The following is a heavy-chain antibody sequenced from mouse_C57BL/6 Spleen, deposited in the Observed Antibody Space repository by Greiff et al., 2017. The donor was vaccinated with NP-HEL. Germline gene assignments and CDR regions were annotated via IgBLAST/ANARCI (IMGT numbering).Heavy chain of an antibody. CDR3: ARIYYYGSSYPYFDY. Sequence: EVKLMESEGGLVQPGSSMKLSCTASGFTFSDYYMAWVRQVPEKGLEWVANINYDGSSTYYLDSLKSRFIISRDNAKNILYLQMSSLKSEDTATYYCARIYYYGSSYPYFDYWGQGTTLTVSS. J-gene: IGHJ2*01. V-gene: IGHV5-16*01. CDR1: GFTFSDYY. CDR2: INYDGSST. D-gene: IGHD1-1*01.